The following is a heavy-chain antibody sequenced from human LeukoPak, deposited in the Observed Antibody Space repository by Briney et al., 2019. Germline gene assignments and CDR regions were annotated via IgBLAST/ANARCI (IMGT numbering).Heavy chain of an antibody. D-gene: IGHD3-22*01. J-gene: IGHJ3*02. CDR3: ARARNYYDSSDYYYEGDAFDI. CDR2: IYYSGST. Sequence: PSETLSLTCTVSGGSNSSYHWSWIRQPPGKGLECIGYIYYSGSTNYNPSLKSRVTTSVDTSKNQFSLKLSSVTAADTAVYYCARARNYYDSSDYYYEGDAFDIWGQGTMVTVSS. CDR1: GGSNSSYH. V-gene: IGHV4-59*01.